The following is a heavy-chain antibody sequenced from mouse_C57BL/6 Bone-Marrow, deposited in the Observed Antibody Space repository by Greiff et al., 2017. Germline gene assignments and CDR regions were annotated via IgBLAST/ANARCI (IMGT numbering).Heavy chain of an antibody. J-gene: IGHJ4*01. V-gene: IGHV1-61*01. D-gene: IGHD2-13*01. CDR3: ARLGLLHYAMDY. CDR1: GYTFTSYW. CDR2: IYPSDSET. Sequence: VQLQQPGAELVRPGSSVKLSCKASGYTFTSYWMDWVKQRPGQGLEWIGNIYPSDSETHYNQKFKDKATLTVDKSSSTAYMQLSSLTSEDSAVYYCARLGLLHYAMDYWGQGTSVTVSS.